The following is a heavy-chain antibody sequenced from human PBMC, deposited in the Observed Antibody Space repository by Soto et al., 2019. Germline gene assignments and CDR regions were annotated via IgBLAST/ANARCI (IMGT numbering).Heavy chain of an antibody. CDR1: GGSISSSSYY. D-gene: IGHD5-12*01. Sequence: QLQLQESGPGLVKPSETLSLTCTVSGGSISSSSYYWGWIRQPPGKGLEWIGSIYYSGSTYYNPSLKSRVTISVDTSKNQFSLKLSSVTAADTAVYYCARKFRGGGYDRANWFDPWGQGTLVTVSS. V-gene: IGHV4-39*01. CDR2: IYYSGST. J-gene: IGHJ5*02. CDR3: ARKFRGGGYDRANWFDP.